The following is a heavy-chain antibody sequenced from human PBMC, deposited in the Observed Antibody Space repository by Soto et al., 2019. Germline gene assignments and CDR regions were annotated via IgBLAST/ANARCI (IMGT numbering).Heavy chain of an antibody. D-gene: IGHD3-16*01. CDR2: ISTDSSRA. CDR3: VKGGWLDF. V-gene: IGHV3-23*01. Sequence: EVQLLESGGGLVQPGGSLRLSCAASGFTFNTFEMSWVRQAPGRGLEWVSFISTDSSRAYYADAVKGRFTISRDNSKHTLYLQMTSLQAEDTAVYACVKGGWLDFWGQGTLVTVSS. J-gene: IGHJ5*01. CDR1: GFTFNTFE.